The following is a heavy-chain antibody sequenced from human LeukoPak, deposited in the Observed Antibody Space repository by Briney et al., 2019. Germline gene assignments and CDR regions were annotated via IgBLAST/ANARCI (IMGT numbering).Heavy chain of an antibody. Sequence: GGPLRLSCAASGFHFPVYPTHWVRQAPGKGLEWVSVSSSDETYKFYADSVRGRFTNSRDNSKNRLYLQMSELRAEDTAVYFCARSVSGVWLFDYWGRGTRVTVSS. CDR1: GFHFPVYP. J-gene: IGHJ4*02. CDR3: ARSVSGVWLFDY. CDR2: SSSDETYK. D-gene: IGHD5/OR15-5a*01. V-gene: IGHV3-30-3*01.